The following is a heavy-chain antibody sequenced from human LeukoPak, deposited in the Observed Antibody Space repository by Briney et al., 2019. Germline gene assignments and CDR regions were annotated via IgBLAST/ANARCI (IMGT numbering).Heavy chain of an antibody. V-gene: IGHV1-69*05. CDR1: GGTFSSYA. D-gene: IGHD3-10*01. CDR3: VMYYYGSGPAGGFDY. CDR2: IIPIFGTA. J-gene: IGHJ4*02. Sequence: SVXXSCKASGGTFSSYAISWVRQAPGQGLEWMGRIIPIFGTANYAQKLQGRVTITTDESTSTAYMELSGLRSEDTAVYYCVMYYYGSGPAGGFDYWGQGTLVTVSS.